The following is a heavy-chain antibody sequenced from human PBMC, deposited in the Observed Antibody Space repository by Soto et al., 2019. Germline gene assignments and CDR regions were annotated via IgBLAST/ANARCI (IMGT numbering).Heavy chain of an antibody. CDR1: GYNFNSYT. V-gene: IGHV1-18*01. J-gene: IGHJ5*01. CDR3: AKDLPGELLPTCFDS. D-gene: IGHD3-10*01. CDR2: ISAYNGNT. Sequence: ASVKVSCKASGYNFNSYTISWVRQAPGQGLEWMGRISAYNGNTNYAQKLQGRVTMTTDTSKSTLYLQMTSLRVEDTALYYCAKDLPGELLPTCFDSWGPGTLVTVSS.